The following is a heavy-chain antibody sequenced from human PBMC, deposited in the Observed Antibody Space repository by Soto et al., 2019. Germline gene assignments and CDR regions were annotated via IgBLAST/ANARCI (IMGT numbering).Heavy chain of an antibody. CDR1: GYTFTSYY. V-gene: IGHV1-46*01. J-gene: IGHJ6*02. Sequence: GASVKVSCKASGYTFTSYYMHWVRQAPGQGLEWMGIINPSGGSTSYAQKFQGRVTMTRGTSTSTVYMELSSLRSEDTAVYYCAREYGDTYYYYGMDVWGQGTTVTVSS. CDR2: INPSGGST. CDR3: AREYGDTYYYYGMDV. D-gene: IGHD3-9*01.